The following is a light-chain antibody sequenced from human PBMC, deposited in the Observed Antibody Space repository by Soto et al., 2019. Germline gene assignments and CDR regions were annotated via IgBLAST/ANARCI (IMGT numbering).Light chain of an antibody. CDR1: SSDVGGYDR. Sequence: QSALTQPASVSGSPGQSITISCTGTSSDVGGYDRVSWFQQYPGTAPKHMIYEVTNRPSGVSDRFSGSKSVNTASLTISGLQPEDEADYYCSSYTIKNTWVFGGGTQLTVL. CDR2: EVT. J-gene: IGLJ3*02. V-gene: IGLV2-14*01. CDR3: SSYTIKNTWV.